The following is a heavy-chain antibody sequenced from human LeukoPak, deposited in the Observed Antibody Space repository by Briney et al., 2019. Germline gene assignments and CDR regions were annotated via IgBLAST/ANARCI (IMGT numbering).Heavy chain of an antibody. V-gene: IGHV1-46*01. CDR3: ARVHARDYYYYYYMDV. Sequence: ASVKVSCKVSAYTFSTYYLHWVRQAPGQGLEWMGMINPSDGSTSYAQKFQGRVTMTRDKSTSTVYMELRSLRSEDTAVYYCARVHARDYYYYYYMDVWGKGTTVTVSS. J-gene: IGHJ6*03. CDR2: INPSDGST. CDR1: AYTFSTYY.